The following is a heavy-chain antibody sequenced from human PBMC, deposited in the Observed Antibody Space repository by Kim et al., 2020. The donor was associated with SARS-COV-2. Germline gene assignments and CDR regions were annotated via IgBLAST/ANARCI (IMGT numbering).Heavy chain of an antibody. CDR1: GFTFGDYA. Sequence: GGSLRLSCAASGFTFGDYAMHWVRQAPAKGLEWVSGSSWNSGSIGYADSVKGRFTISRDNAKNSLYLQMNSLRAEDTALYYCALIGGKAVAARGYYYMNGWGKGTTVTVS. J-gene: IGHJ6*03. D-gene: IGHD6-19*01. CDR2: SSWNSGSI. CDR3: ALIGGKAVAARGYYYMNG. V-gene: IGHV3-9*01.